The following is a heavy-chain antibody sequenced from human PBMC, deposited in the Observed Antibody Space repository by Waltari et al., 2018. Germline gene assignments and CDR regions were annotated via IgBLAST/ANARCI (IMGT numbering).Heavy chain of an antibody. CDR3: ASTVTTTPYYYYYGMDV. J-gene: IGHJ6*02. D-gene: IGHD4-4*01. V-gene: IGHV1-69*08. CDR1: GGTFSSYA. CDR2: IIPIFGTA. Sequence: QVQLVQSGAEVKKPGSSVKVSCKASGGTFSSYAISWVRQAPGQGLEWMGRIIPIFGTANYAQKFQGRVTITADKSTSTAYMELSSLRSEDTAVYYCASTVTTTPYYYYYGMDVWGQGTTVTVSS.